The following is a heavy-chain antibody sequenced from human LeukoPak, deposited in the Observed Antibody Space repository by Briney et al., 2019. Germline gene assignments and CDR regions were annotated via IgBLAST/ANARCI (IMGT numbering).Heavy chain of an antibody. V-gene: IGHV4-39*01. Sequence: SETLSLTCTVSGGSISSSSYYWGWIRQPPGRGLDWIGTNYYAGGTYYNPSLKSRVTISVDTSKNQFSLRLSSVTAADTAVYYCARGFGESEYYYYGMDVWGQGTRVTVSS. CDR3: ARGFGESEYYYYGMDV. J-gene: IGHJ6*02. CDR2: NYYAGGT. CDR1: GGSISSSSYY. D-gene: IGHD3-10*01.